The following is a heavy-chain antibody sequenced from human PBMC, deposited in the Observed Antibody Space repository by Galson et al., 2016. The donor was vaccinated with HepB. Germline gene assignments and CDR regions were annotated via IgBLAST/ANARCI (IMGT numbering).Heavy chain of an antibody. Sequence: CAISGDSVSGKSAAWNWIRHSPSRGLEWLGRTYHTSDWYSDYAVSVKSRITINPDTSKNQFSLQLNSVTPEDTAVYYCARGHLVVPFSFYFDYWGQGSLVTVFS. CDR1: GDSVSGKSAA. CDR3: ARGHLVVPFSFYFDY. D-gene: IGHD2-15*01. V-gene: IGHV6-1*01. J-gene: IGHJ4*02. CDR2: TYHTSDWYS.